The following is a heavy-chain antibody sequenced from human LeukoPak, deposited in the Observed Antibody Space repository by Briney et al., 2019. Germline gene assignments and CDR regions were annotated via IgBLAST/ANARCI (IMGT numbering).Heavy chain of an antibody. D-gene: IGHD3-3*01. J-gene: IGHJ4*02. CDR3: AYDFWSGYHAPTRFDY. CDR1: GYTFSNYG. Sequence: GASVKVSCKASGYTFSNYGVSWLRQAPGQGPEWMGWISGHNGDTNYAQRFQDRVAMTTDTSTSTAYMELRSLRSEDTAVYYCAYDFWSGYHAPTRFDYWGQGTLVTVSS. V-gene: IGHV1-18*01. CDR2: ISGHNGDT.